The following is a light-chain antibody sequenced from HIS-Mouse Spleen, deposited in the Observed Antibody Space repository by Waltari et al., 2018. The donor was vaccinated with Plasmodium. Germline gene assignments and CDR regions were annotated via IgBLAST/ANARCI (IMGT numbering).Light chain of an antibody. CDR2: DAS. J-gene: IGKJ2*01. CDR3: QQFNSYPPT. CDR1: QGISSA. V-gene: IGKV1-13*02. Sequence: AIQLTQSPSSLSASVGASVTITCRASQGISSALAWYQQKPGKAPKLLIYDASSLESGVPSRFSGSGSGTDFTLTISSLQPEDFATYYCQQFNSYPPTFGQGTKLEIK.